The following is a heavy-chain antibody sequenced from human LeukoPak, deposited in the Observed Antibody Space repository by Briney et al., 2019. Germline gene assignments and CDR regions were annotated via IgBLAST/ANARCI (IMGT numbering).Heavy chain of an antibody. V-gene: IGHV3-64*01. CDR2: ISSNGGST. CDR1: GFTFSSYA. D-gene: IGHD3-9*01. CDR3: ARDQSRYFDWILGWFDP. J-gene: IGHJ5*02. Sequence: PGGSLRLSCAASGFTFSSYAMHWVRQAPGKGLEYVSAISSNGGSTYYANSVKGRFTISRDNSKNTLYLQMGSLRAEDMAVYYCARDQSRYFDWILGWFDPWGQGTLVTVSS.